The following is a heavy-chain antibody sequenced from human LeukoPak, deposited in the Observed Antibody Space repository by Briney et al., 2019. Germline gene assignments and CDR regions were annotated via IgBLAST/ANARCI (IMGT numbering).Heavy chain of an antibody. D-gene: IGHD6-13*01. CDR2: ITGGGNSV. J-gene: IGHJ5*02. CDR1: GFTFSAFA. Sequence: GGSLRLSCAASGFTFSAFAMTWVRQAPGKAREWVSSITGGGNSVFYADSVKGRFTFSRDNSKNTLYLQMNSLRVDDTAVYYCAKGAAAGKVDWFDPWGQGTLVTVSS. CDR3: AKGAAAGKVDWFDP. V-gene: IGHV3-23*01.